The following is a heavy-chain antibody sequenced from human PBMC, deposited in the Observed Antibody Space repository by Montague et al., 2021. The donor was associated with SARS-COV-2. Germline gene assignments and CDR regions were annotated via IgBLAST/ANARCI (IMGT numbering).Heavy chain of an antibody. CDR1: GFTFSSYA. CDR3: AKAITYYHRYGYAFHI. J-gene: IGHJ3*02. V-gene: IGHV3-23*01. CDR2: ISFSGDST. D-gene: IGHD3-10*01. Sequence: SLRLSCAASGFTFSSYAMHWVRQAPGKGLEWVSGISFSGDSTYYADSVKGRFTISRDNSKNTLYLQMNSLRAEDTAVYYCAKAITYYHRYGYAFHIWGQGTMVTVSS.